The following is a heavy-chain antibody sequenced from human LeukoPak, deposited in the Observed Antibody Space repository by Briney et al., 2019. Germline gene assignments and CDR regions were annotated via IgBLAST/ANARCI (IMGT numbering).Heavy chain of an antibody. Sequence: PGGSLRLSCAGSGFTFSSYAMSWVRQAPGKGLEWVSAISGSGGSTYYADSVKGRFTISRDNSKNTLYLQMNSLRAEDTAVYYCAKDSTDSPDAFDIWGQGTMVTVSS. CDR1: GFTFSSYA. V-gene: IGHV3-23*01. D-gene: IGHD2-15*01. CDR3: AKDSTDSPDAFDI. J-gene: IGHJ3*02. CDR2: ISGSGGST.